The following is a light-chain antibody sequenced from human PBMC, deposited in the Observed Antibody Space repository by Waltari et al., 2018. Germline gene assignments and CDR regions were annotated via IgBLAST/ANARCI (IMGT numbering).Light chain of an antibody. V-gene: IGKV3-11*01. Sequence: IVMTQSPATLSFSPGERSTPSCRASRRVNNFLLWYQPKPGQAARLVIYGAASRATGIQDRFSGSGYGTDLTLTISSLEPEDFAVYYCQHRANRPPWTFGQGTKVEV. CDR1: RRVNNF. CDR3: QHRANRPPWT. CDR2: GAA. J-gene: IGKJ1*01.